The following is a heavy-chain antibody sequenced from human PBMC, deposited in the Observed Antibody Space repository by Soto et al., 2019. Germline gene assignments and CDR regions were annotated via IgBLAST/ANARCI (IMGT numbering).Heavy chain of an antibody. CDR2: ISYDGSDK. V-gene: IGHV3-30*03. Sequence: QVPLVESGGGVVQPGRSLRLSCAASGFTFSSYGMHWVRQAPGKGLEWVALISYDGSDKYYPDSVKGRFTISRDNSKNTLYLQMNSLRVEDTAVYYCGAGQYFSDYWGQGTLVTVSS. CDR1: GFTFSSYG. CDR3: GAGQYFSDY. D-gene: IGHD6-13*01. J-gene: IGHJ4*02.